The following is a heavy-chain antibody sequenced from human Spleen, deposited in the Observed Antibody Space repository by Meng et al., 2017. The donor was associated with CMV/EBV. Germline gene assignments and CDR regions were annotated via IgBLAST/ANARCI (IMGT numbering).Heavy chain of an antibody. Sequence: GESLKISCAASGFTFSTYWMTWVRQAPGKGLEWVANIKQDGSEKYYADSLKGRFTKSRDNAKNALYLQMNSLRAEDTAVYYCARSRDGPPYYFDYWGQGTLVTVSS. CDR1: GFTFSTYW. D-gene: IGHD3-10*01. J-gene: IGHJ4*02. V-gene: IGHV3-7*01. CDR2: IKQDGSEK. CDR3: ARSRDGPPYYFDY.